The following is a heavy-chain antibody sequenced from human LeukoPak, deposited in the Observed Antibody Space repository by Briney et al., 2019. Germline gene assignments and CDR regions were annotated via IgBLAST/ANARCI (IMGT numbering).Heavy chain of an antibody. CDR2: IKEDGSDK. CDR3: AGDTYRFFDL. J-gene: IGHJ2*01. CDR1: GFTFNSYW. V-gene: IGHV3-7*01. Sequence: GGSLRLSCAASGFTFNSYWMGWIRQVPGKGLEWVADIKEDGSDKYSVDSMKGRFTISRDNAKNSLYLQMDSLRAEDTAVYYCAGDTYRFFDLWGRGTLVTVSS.